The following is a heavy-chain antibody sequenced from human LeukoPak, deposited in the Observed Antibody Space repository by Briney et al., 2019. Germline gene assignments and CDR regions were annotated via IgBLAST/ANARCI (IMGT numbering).Heavy chain of an antibody. CDR1: GFTFSSYS. Sequence: GGSLRLSCAASGFTFSSYSMNWVRQAPGKGLEWVSSISSSNSSIHYADSVKGRFTNSRDNAKNSLYLQMNSLRAEDTAVYYCARRVTPNSFDYWGQGTLVTVSS. J-gene: IGHJ4*02. CDR2: ISSSNSSI. V-gene: IGHV3-21*01. CDR3: ARRVTPNSFDY. D-gene: IGHD2-21*02.